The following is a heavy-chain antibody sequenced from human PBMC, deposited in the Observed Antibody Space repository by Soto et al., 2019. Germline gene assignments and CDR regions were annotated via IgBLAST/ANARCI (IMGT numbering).Heavy chain of an antibody. V-gene: IGHV3-23*01. D-gene: IGHD3-22*01. J-gene: IGHJ4*02. CDR3: AKDRPRGSSSGYLEFDY. CDR1: GFTFSSYA. Sequence: GGSLRLSCAASGFTFSSYAMSWVRQAPGKGLEWVSAISGSGGSTYYADSVKGRFTISRDNSKNTLYLQMNSLRAEDTAVYYCAKDRPRGSSSGYLEFDYWGQGTLVTVSS. CDR2: ISGSGGST.